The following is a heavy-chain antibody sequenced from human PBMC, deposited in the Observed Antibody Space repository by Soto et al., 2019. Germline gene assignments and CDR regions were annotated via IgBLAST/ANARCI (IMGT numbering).Heavy chain of an antibody. V-gene: IGHV1-2*02. CDR3: ATEWGYYYDSSGSDALDI. Sequence: ASVKVSCKASGYTFTGYYMHWVRQAPGQGLEWMGWINPNSGGTNYAQKFQGRVTMTRDTSISTAYMELSRLRSDDTAVYYCATEWGYYYDSSGSDALDIWGQGTMVTVSS. D-gene: IGHD3-22*01. CDR2: INPNSGGT. CDR1: GYTFTGYY. J-gene: IGHJ3*02.